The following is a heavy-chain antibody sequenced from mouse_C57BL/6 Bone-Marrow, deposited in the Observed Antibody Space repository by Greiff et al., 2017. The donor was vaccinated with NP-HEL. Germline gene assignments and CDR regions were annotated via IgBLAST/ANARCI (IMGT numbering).Heavy chain of an antibody. J-gene: IGHJ1*03. D-gene: IGHD3-1*01. V-gene: IGHV2-2*01. CDR1: GFSLTRYG. Sequence: QVQLQQSGPGLVQPSQSLSITCTVPGFSLTRYGVHWVRQSPGKGLDWLGVIWSGGSTDSTAAFISRLSSSKDNSKSQVFFKMNSLQADDTAIYYCAKGGLWYFDVWGTGTTVTVSS. CDR2: IWSGGST. CDR3: AKGGLWYFDV.